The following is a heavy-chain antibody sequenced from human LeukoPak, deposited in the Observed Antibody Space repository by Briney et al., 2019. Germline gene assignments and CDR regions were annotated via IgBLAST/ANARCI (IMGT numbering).Heavy chain of an antibody. CDR1: GFTFSSYA. Sequence: PGGSLRLSCAASGFTFSSYAMSWVRQAPGKGLEWVSAISGSGGSTYYADSVKGRFTISRDNSKNTLYLQMNSLRAEDTAVYYCAKGGTTPQYYYYGMDVWGQGTTVTVSS. V-gene: IGHV3-23*01. D-gene: IGHD4-17*01. CDR3: AKGGTTPQYYYYGMDV. J-gene: IGHJ6*02. CDR2: ISGSGGST.